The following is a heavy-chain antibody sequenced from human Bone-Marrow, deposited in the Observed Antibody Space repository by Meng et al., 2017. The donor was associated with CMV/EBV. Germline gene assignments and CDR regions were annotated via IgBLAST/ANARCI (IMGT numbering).Heavy chain of an antibody. V-gene: IGHV4-61*01. CDR2: IYYSGST. Sequence: ETLSLTCTVSGGSISSSSYYWSWIRQPPGKGLEWIGYIYYSGSTNYNPSLKSRVTISVDTSKNQFPLKLSSETAADTAVYYCASGDSSWFDPCGQATLVTASS. CDR1: GGSISSSSYY. J-gene: IGHJ5*02. D-gene: IGHD7-27*01. CDR3: ASGDSSWFDP.